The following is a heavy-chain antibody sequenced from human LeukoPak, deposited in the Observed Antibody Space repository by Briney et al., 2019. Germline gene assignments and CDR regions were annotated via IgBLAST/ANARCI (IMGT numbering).Heavy chain of an antibody. J-gene: IGHJ3*01. CDR2: INPKSGGT. Sequence: ASVKVSCKASGYIFTAYYIHWVRQAPGQGLEWMGWINPKSGGTNYAQKFQGRVTMTSDTSITTAYIELSSLRSDDTAVYYCARLSGIYSWGQGTLVTVSS. D-gene: IGHD1-26*01. V-gene: IGHV1-2*02. CDR1: GYIFTAYY. CDR3: ARLSGIYS.